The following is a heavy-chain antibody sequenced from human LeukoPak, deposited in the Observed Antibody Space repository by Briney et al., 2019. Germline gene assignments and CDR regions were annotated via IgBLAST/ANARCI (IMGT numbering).Heavy chain of an antibody. V-gene: IGHV3-30*02. CDR2: IRYDGSNK. CDR3: AKDGGAVAALYYFDY. CDR1: GFTFSSFA. D-gene: IGHD2-15*01. Sequence: PGGSLRLSCAASGFTFSSFAMHWVRQAPGKGLEWVAFIRYDGSNKYYTDSVKGRFTISRDNSKNTLYLQMNSLRAEDTAVYYCAKDGGAVAALYYFDYWGQGTLVTVSS. J-gene: IGHJ4*02.